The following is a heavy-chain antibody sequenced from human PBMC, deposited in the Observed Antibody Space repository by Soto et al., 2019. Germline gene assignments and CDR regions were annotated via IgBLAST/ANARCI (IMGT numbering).Heavy chain of an antibody. CDR2: IYSGGST. CDR3: ARERGYYGSSGYFDY. Sequence: GGSLRLSCAASGFTVSSNYMSWVRQAPGKGLEWVSVIYSGGSTYYADSVKGRFTISRDNSKNTLYLQMNSLRAEDTAVYYCARERGYYGSSGYFDYWGQGTLVTVSS. D-gene: IGHD3-22*01. V-gene: IGHV3-53*05. CDR1: GFTVSSNY. J-gene: IGHJ4*02.